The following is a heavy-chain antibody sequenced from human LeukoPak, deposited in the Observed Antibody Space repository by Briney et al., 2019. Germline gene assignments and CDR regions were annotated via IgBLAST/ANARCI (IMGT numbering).Heavy chain of an antibody. V-gene: IGHV3-48*04. CDR1: GFTFSSYS. J-gene: IGHJ4*02. CDR2: ISSSSSTI. D-gene: IGHD6-13*01. CDR3: ARDLESSSWRFDY. Sequence: QAGGSLRLSCAASGFTFSSYSMNWVRQAPGKGLEWVSYISSSSSTIYYADSVKGRFTISRDNAKNSLYLQMNSLRAEDTAVYYCARDLESSSWRFDYWGQGTLVTVSS.